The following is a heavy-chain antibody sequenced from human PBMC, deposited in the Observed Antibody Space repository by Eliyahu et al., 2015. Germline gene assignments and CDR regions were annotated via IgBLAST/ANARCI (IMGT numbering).Heavy chain of an antibody. CDR1: GXTFSSYA. CDR3: VKAGSTDYXYFDL. D-gene: IGHD6-13*01. Sequence: EVQLVESGGGLVQPGGSLXXXCSASGXTFSSYAMHWVRLAPGKGLEYVSAISSNGGSTYYANXVKGRFTISRDNSKNTLYLQASSLRAEDTAVYYCVKAGSTDYXYFDLWGRGTLVTVSS. V-gene: IGHV3-64D*08. J-gene: IGHJ2*01. CDR2: ISSNGGST.